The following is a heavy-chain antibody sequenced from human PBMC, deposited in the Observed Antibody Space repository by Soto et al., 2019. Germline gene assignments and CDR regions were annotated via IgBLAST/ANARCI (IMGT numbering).Heavy chain of an antibody. J-gene: IGHJ4*02. CDR2: ISGSGGST. Sequence: PGGSLRLSCAASGFTFSSYAMSWVRQAPGKGLEWVSAISGSGGSTYYADSVKGRFTISRDNSKNTLYLQMNSLRAEDTAVHYCANSYPLPYSSGSFDYWGQGTLVTVSS. CDR3: ANSYPLPYSSGSFDY. CDR1: GFTFSSYA. V-gene: IGHV3-23*01. D-gene: IGHD6-19*01.